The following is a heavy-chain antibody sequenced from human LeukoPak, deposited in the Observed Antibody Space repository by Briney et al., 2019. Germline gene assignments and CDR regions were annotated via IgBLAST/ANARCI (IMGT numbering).Heavy chain of an antibody. CDR2: IKQDGSEK. D-gene: IGHD3-10*01. J-gene: IGHJ4*02. CDR1: GFNFSSYW. V-gene: IGHV3-7*03. Sequence: GGSLRLSCAASGFNFSSYWMTWVRQAPGKGLEWVANIKQDGSEKYYVDSLKGRFTISRDNAKNSLYLQMDSLRADDTGVYYCARDRRGPFDYWGQGTLVTVSS. CDR3: ARDRRGPFDY.